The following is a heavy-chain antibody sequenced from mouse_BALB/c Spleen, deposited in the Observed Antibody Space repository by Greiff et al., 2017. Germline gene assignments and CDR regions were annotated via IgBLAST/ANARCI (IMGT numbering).Heavy chain of an antibody. CDR1: GYSFTSYW. CDR2: IYPGNSDT. CDR3: TRGSTVVGVDY. Sequence: EVQLQQSGTVLARPGASVKMSCKASGYSFTSYWMHWVKQRPGQGLEWIGAIYPGNSDTSYNQKFKGKAKLTAVTSASTAYMELSSLTNEDSAVYYCTRGSTVVGVDYWGQGTSVTVSS. J-gene: IGHJ4*01. V-gene: IGHV1-5*01. D-gene: IGHD1-1*01.